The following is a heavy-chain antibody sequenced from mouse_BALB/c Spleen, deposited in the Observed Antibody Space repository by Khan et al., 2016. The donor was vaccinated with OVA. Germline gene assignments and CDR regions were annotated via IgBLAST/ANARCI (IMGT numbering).Heavy chain of an antibody. V-gene: IGHV3-2*02. CDR2: ISYSGST. CDR1: GYSITSGYG. J-gene: IGHJ2*01. D-gene: IGHD1-2*01. CDR3: ARTARIEY. Sequence: VQLKESGPGLVKPSQPLSLTCTVTGYSITSGYGWNWIRQFPGNKLEWLGYISYSGSTHYNPSLKSLISITRDTSKNQFFLQLYSVTTEDTATYYCARTARIEYWGQGTTLTVSS.